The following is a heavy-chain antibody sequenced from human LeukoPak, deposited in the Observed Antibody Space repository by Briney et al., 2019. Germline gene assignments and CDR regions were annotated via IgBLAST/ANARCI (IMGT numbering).Heavy chain of an antibody. CDR1: GGSISSGGYY. J-gene: IGHJ4*02. CDR3: ARGSQSFYYDSSGYPFDS. CDR2: IYYSGSS. D-gene: IGHD3-22*01. V-gene: IGHV4-31*03. Sequence: SETLSLTCTVSGGSISSGGYYWSWIRQHPGKGLEWIGYIYYSGSSNYNPSLRSRVAMSVDTSRNQFSLRLTSVTVADTAVYYCARGSQSFYYDSSGYPFDSWGQGTLVTVSS.